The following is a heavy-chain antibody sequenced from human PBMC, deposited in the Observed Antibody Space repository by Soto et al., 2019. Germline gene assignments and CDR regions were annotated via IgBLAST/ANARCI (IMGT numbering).Heavy chain of an antibody. V-gene: IGHV3-30*18. CDR3: AKDKYVWGSYRSTNWFDP. J-gene: IGHJ5*02. CDR2: ISYDGSNK. Sequence: GSLRLSCAASGFTFSSYGMHWVRQAPGKGLEWVAVISYDGSNKYYADSVKGRFTISRDNSKNTLYLQMNSLRAEDTAVYYCAKDKYVWGSYRSTNWFDPWGQGTLVTVSS. CDR1: GFTFSSYG. D-gene: IGHD3-16*02.